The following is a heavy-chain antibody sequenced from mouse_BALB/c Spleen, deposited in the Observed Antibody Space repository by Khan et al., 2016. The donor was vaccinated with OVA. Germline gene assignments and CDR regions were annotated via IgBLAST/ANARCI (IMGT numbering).Heavy chain of an antibody. D-gene: IGHD2-10*01. CDR3: ARQPYYHYNIMDY. Sequence: QVQLKQSGPGLVAPSQSLSITCTISGFSLTNYGVHWVRQPPGKGLEWLVVIWSDGSTTYNSALKSRLTISKDNPKSQVFLKMNSIQTDDTARYFCARQPYYHYNIMDYWGQGTSVTVSS. V-gene: IGHV2-6-1*01. CDR2: IWSDGST. CDR1: GFSLTNYG. J-gene: IGHJ4*01.